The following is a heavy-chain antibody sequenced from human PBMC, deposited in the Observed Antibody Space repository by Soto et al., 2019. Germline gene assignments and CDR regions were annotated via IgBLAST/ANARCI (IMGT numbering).Heavy chain of an antibody. J-gene: IGHJ6*03. CDR3: ASMGHRGDHYYYYYYMDV. CDR2: MNPNSGNT. Sequence: GASVKVSCKASGYTFTSYDINWVRQATGQGLEWMGWMNPNSGNTGYAQKFQGRVTMTRNTSISTAYMELSSLRSEDTAVYYCASMGHRGDHYYYYYYMDVWGKGTTVTVSS. D-gene: IGHD4-17*01. CDR1: GYTFTSYD. V-gene: IGHV1-8*01.